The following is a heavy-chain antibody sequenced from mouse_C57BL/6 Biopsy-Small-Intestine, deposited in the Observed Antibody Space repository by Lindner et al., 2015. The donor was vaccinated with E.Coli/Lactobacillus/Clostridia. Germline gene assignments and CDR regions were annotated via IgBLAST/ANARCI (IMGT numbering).Heavy chain of an antibody. V-gene: IGHV1-31*01. Sequence: VQLQESGPELVKPGASVKISCKASDYSFTGYYIHWVKQSHGSILDWIGYISPYNGISSYNQKFKGKAILTVDKSSSTAYMELRSLTSEDSAVYYCAANFGTLAWFAYWGQGTLVTVSA. CDR2: ISPYNGIS. CDR1: DYSFTGYY. CDR3: AANFGTLAWFAY. D-gene: IGHD2-1*01. J-gene: IGHJ3*01.